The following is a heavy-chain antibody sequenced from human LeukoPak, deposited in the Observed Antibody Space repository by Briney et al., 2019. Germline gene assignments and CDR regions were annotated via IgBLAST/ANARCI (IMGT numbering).Heavy chain of an antibody. V-gene: IGHV3-21*01. CDR3: ASFIVVVPAAINYYYGMDV. Sequence: PGGSLRLSCAASGFTFSNYNMNWVRQAPGKGLEWVSSISSTSSYIYYADSVKGRFAISRDSAKNSLYLQMNSLRAEDTAVYYCASFIVVVPAAINYYYGMDVWGQGTTVTVSS. D-gene: IGHD2-2*01. CDR1: GFTFSNYN. J-gene: IGHJ6*02. CDR2: ISSTSSYI.